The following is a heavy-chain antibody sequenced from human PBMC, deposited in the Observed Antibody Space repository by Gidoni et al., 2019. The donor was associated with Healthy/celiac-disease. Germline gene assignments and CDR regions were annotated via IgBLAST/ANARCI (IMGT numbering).Heavy chain of an antibody. CDR3: ARDNYDSSGYHFDY. D-gene: IGHD3-22*01. Sequence: QVQLVESGGGVVQPGRSLRLFCAASGFPFSSYAMHWVRQAPGKGLEWVAVISYDGSNKYYSDSVKGRFTISRDNSKNTLYLQMNSLRAEDTAGYYCARDNYDSSGYHFDYWGQGTLVTVSS. J-gene: IGHJ4*02. CDR2: ISYDGSNK. CDR1: GFPFSSYA. V-gene: IGHV3-30-3*01.